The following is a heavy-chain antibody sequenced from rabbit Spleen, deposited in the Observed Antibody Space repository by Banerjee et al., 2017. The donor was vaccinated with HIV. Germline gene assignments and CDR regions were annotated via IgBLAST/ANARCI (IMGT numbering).Heavy chain of an antibody. J-gene: IGHJ4*01. CDR2: IWTSSGDT. D-gene: IGHD1-1*01. V-gene: IGHV1S45*01. Sequence: QEQLVESGGGLVTPGASLTLTCKASGFSFSSGYDMCWVRQAPGKGLEWIACIWTSSGDTDYANWAKGRFTISKTSSTTVTLQLNSLTAADTATYFCARDPTSRDGGYFNLWGPGTLVTVS. CDR3: ARDPTSRDGGYFNL. CDR1: GFSFSSGYD.